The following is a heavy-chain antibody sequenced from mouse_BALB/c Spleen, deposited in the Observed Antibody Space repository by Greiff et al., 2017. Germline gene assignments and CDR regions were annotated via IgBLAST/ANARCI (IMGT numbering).Heavy chain of an antibody. D-gene: IGHD2-3*01. J-gene: IGHJ2*01. CDR1: GFNIKDTY. V-gene: IGHV14-3*02. Sequence: VQLQQPGAELVRPGASVKLSCTASGFNIKDTYMHWVKQRPEQGLEWIGRIDPANGNTKYDPKFQGKATITADTSSNTAYLQLSSLTSEDTAVYYCRWLLRAHYFDYWGQGTTLTVSS. CDR2: IDPANGNT. CDR3: RWLLRAHYFDY.